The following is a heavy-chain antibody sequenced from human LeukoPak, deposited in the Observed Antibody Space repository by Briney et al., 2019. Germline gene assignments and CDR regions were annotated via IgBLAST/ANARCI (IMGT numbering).Heavy chain of an antibody. Sequence: ASVKVSCKASGYTFTSYYMHWVRQAPGQGLEWMGVINPSGGSTSYAQKFQGRVTMTRDTSTRTVYMDLRSLRSEDTAVYYCARATSSGWYVLGYWRQGILISVSS. CDR3: ARATSSGWYVLGY. CDR1: GYTFTSYY. J-gene: IGHJ4*02. D-gene: IGHD6-19*01. V-gene: IGHV1-46*01. CDR2: INPSGGST.